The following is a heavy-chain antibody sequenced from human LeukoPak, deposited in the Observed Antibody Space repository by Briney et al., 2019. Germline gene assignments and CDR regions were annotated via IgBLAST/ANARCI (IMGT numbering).Heavy chain of an antibody. CDR1: GYTFTSYA. V-gene: IGHV1-3*01. J-gene: IGHJ5*02. Sequence: ASVKVSCKASGYTFTSYAMHWVRQAPGQRLEWMGWINAGNGNTKYSQKFQGRVTITRDISASTAYMELSSLRSEDTAVYYCARDRSNFWSGYYTRHYNWFDPWGQGTLVTVSS. CDR3: ARDRSNFWSGYYTRHYNWFDP. CDR2: INAGNGNT. D-gene: IGHD3-3*01.